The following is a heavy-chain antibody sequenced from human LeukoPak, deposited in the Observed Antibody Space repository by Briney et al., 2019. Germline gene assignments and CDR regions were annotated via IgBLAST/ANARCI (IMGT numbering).Heavy chain of an antibody. Sequence: GASVKVSCKASGYTFTVYYMHWVRPAPGQGREWMGWINPNSGGTTYAQKFQGRVTLTRDTSICTAYMELSRLRSDATAVYYCASERSENGGYSYGFEDNWFDPWGQGTLVAVSS. J-gene: IGHJ5*02. CDR1: GYTFTVYY. D-gene: IGHD5-18*01. V-gene: IGHV1-2*02. CDR3: ASERSENGGYSYGFEDNWFDP. CDR2: INPNSGGT.